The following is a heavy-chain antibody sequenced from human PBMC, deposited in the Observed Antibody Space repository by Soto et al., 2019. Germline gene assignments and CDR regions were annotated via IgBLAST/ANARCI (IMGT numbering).Heavy chain of an antibody. Sequence: GGSLRLSCAASGFTFTRYSMNWVRQAPGKGLEWVSSISSTTNYIYYGDSMKGRFTISRDNAKNSLYLEMNSLRAEDTAVYYCARESEDLTSNFDYWGRGTLVTVSS. V-gene: IGHV3-21*06. CDR1: GFTFTRYS. J-gene: IGHJ4*02. CDR3: ARESEDLTSNFDY. CDR2: ISSTTNYI.